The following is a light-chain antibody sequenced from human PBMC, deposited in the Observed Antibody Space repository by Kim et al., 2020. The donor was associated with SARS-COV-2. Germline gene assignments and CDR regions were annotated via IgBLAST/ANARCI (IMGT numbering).Light chain of an antibody. Sequence: NFMLTQPHSVSESPGKTVTISCTRTTGNIASSYVQWYQQRPGSAPTTVIYEDNQRPSGVPDRFSGSIDSSSDTASLTISGLKTEDEAVYYCQSYHVSVGAVFGGDTQLTVL. CDR2: EDN. J-gene: IGLJ7*01. CDR3: QSYHVSVGAV. V-gene: IGLV6-57*03. CDR1: TGNIASSY.